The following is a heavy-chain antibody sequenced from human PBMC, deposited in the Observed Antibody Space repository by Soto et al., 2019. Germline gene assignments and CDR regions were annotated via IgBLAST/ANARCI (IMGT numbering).Heavy chain of an antibody. J-gene: IGHJ4*02. Sequence: EVPLVESGGGLVKPGVSVRLSCAASGFTFSNAWMSWVRQAPGKAMEWVGRIKSKSAGGTTEYDAPVKDRFTISRDDSKNTLYLQMNSLKIEDTAVYYCARGHRSSGKIFDSCGQGTLVTVS. V-gene: IGHV3-15*01. CDR3: ARGHRSSGKIFDS. D-gene: IGHD3-22*01. CDR2: IKSKSAGGTT. CDR1: GFTFSNAW.